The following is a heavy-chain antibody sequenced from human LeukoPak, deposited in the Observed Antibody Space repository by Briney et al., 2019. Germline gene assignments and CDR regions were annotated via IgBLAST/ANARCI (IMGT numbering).Heavy chain of an antibody. D-gene: IGHD3-9*01. V-gene: IGHV3-30*04. CDR2: ISYDGSNK. CDR1: GFTFSSYA. CDR3: ARDYAAPGWDYMDV. Sequence: GGSLRLSCAASGFTFSSYAMHWVRQAPGKGLEWVAVISYDGSNKYYADSVKGRFTISRDNSKNTLYLQMNSLRAEDTAVYYCARDYAAPGWDYMDVWGKGTTVTVSS. J-gene: IGHJ6*03.